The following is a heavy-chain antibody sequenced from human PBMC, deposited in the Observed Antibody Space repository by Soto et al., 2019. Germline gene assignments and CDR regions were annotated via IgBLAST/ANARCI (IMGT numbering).Heavy chain of an antibody. J-gene: IGHJ6*02. Sequence: GGSLRLSCAASGLSVSNYWMHWVRQTPGKGLMWVSRINSDDTSSSYAASVKGRFTISRDNAKNTLYLQMNSLRAEDTAVYYCARSSGGSGKLWNYYGMDVWGQGTTVTVSS. CDR2: INSDDTSS. D-gene: IGHD3-10*01. V-gene: IGHV3-74*01. CDR3: ARSSGGSGKLWNYYGMDV. CDR1: GLSVSNYW.